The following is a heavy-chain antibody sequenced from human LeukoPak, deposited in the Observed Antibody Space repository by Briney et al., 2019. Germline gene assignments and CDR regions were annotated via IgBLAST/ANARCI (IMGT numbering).Heavy chain of an antibody. CDR1: GGTFSSYA. CDR2: IIPIFGTA. Sequence: GASVKVSCKASGGTFSSYAISWVRQAPGQGLEWMEGIIPIFGTANYAQKFQGRVTITADESTSTAYMELSSLRSEDTAVYYCARDTDPHYDFWSGYFPGLTGYYYGMDVWGQGTTVTVSS. D-gene: IGHD3-3*01. CDR3: ARDTDPHYDFWSGYFPGLTGYYYGMDV. J-gene: IGHJ6*02. V-gene: IGHV1-69*13.